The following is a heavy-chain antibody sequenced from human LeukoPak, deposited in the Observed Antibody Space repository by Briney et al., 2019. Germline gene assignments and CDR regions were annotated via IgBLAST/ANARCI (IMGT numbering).Heavy chain of an antibody. CDR3: AKSGWVDGYNPLDY. J-gene: IGHJ4*02. CDR1: GGTFSSYA. Sequence: SVKVSCKASGGTFSSYAISWVRQAPGQGLEWMGGIIPIFGTANYAQKFQGRVTITADESTSTAYMELSSLRSEDTAVYYCAKSGWVDGYNPLDYWGQGTLVTVSS. D-gene: IGHD5-24*01. V-gene: IGHV1-69*01. CDR2: IIPIFGTA.